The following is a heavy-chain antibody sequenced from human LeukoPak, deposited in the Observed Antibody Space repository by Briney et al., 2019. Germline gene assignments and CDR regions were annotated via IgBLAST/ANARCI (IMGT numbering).Heavy chain of an antibody. CDR3: TTENYYLAY. CDR2: IKSNTDGGTT. V-gene: IGHV3-15*01. D-gene: IGHD3-22*01. CDR1: GFTFKTVW. Sequence: GGSLRLSCAASGFTFKTVWMNWVRQAPGTGLEWVGRIKSNTDGGTTDYAAPVKGRFTISRDDSKDTLYLQMNSLKTEDTAVYYCTTENYYLAYWGQGTLVTASS. J-gene: IGHJ4*02.